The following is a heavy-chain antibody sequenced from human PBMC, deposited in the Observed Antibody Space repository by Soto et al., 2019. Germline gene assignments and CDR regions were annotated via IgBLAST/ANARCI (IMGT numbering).Heavy chain of an antibody. V-gene: IGHV3-23*01. CDR3: AKGVDMVPTTFDY. J-gene: IGHJ4*02. Sequence: GGSPRISCAAPGFTFRNYGMTWVRQAPGKGLEWVSVISGSGGSTYYADSVEGRFTISRDNSKNTLYLQMSSLRAEDTAVFYCAKGVDMVPTTFDYWGQGTLVTVSS. CDR1: GFTFRNYG. D-gene: IGHD5-12*01. CDR2: ISGSGGST.